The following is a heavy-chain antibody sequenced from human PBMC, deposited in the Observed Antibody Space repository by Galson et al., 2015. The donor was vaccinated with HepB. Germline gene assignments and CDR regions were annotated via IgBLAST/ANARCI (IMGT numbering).Heavy chain of an antibody. J-gene: IGHJ4*02. CDR2: IYPGDSNT. CDR3: ARHVAGVPGAISH. D-gene: IGHD2-2*01. V-gene: IGHV5-51*01. Sequence: SGAEVKKPGESLRISCKGSGFTFTNYWIGWVRQVPGKGLEWMGIIYPGDSNTRYSPSFQGQVTISADKSITTAYLQWSSLKASDTAMYYCARHVAGVPGAISHWGQGTLLTVSS. CDR1: GFTFTNYW.